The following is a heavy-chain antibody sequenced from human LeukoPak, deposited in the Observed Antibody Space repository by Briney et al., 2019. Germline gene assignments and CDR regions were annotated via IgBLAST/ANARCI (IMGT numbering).Heavy chain of an antibody. J-gene: IGHJ6*03. D-gene: IGHD6-6*01. CDR1: GGTFSSYA. CDR2: IIPIFGIA. Sequence: ASVKVSCKASGGTFSSYAISWVRQAPGQGLEWMGGIIPIFGIANYAQKFQGRVTITADESTSTAYMELSSLRSEDTAVYYCARVASSSPRYYYYYYYMDVWGKGTTVTVSS. V-gene: IGHV1-69*01. CDR3: ARVASSSPRYYYYYYYMDV.